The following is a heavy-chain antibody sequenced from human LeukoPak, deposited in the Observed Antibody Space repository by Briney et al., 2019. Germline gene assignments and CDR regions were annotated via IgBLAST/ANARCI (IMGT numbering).Heavy chain of an antibody. CDR1: GFTFDDYG. CDR3: ARDTASLYYYGSGGYGMDV. J-gene: IGHJ6*02. D-gene: IGHD3-10*01. V-gene: IGHV3-20*01. Sequence: PGGSLRLSCVVSGFTFDDYGMNWVRQAPGKGLEWVSGINWNGGSTGYADSVKGRFTISRDNAKNSLYLQMNSLRAEDTALYHCARDTASLYYYGSGGYGMDVWGQGTTVTVSS. CDR2: INWNGGST.